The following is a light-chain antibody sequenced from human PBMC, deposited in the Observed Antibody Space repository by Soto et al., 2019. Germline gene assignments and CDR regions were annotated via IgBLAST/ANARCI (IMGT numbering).Light chain of an antibody. V-gene: IGLV1-47*01. CDR3: AAWDDSLSALV. Sequence: QSVLTQPPSASGTPGQRVTISCSGSSSNIGSNYVYWYQQLPGTAPKLLIYRNNQRPSGVPDRFSGSKSGTSASLAISGLRPEDEADYYCAAWDDSLSALVFGGGTQLTVL. CDR1: SSNIGSNY. J-gene: IGLJ2*01. CDR2: RNN.